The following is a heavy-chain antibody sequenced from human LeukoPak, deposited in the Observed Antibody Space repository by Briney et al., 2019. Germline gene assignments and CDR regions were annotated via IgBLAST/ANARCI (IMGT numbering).Heavy chain of an antibody. Sequence: PSETLSLTCTVSGGSISSSSYYWGWIRQPPGKGLEWIGSIYYSGSTYYNPSLKSRVTISVDTSKNQFSLKLSSVTAADTAVYYCARDDYYGSGSHLYWGQGTLVTVSS. J-gene: IGHJ4*02. CDR3: ARDDYYGSGSHLY. CDR2: IYYSGST. V-gene: IGHV4-39*07. CDR1: GGSISSSSYY. D-gene: IGHD3-10*01.